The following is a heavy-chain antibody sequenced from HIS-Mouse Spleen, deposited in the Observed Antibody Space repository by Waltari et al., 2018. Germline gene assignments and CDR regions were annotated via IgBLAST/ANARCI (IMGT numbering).Heavy chain of an antibody. V-gene: IGHV2-70*15. CDR3: ARIAEGYSSGWYAFDY. D-gene: IGHD6-19*01. CDR2: IEWDDDK. Sequence: QVTLRESGPALVKPTQTLTLTCTFSGFSLSTSGMCVSWIRQPPGKALEWLARIEWDDDKYYNTSLKTRLTISKDTSKNQVVLTMTNIDPVDTATYYCARIAEGYSSGWYAFDYWGQGTLVTVSS. CDR1: GFSLSTSGMC. J-gene: IGHJ4*02.